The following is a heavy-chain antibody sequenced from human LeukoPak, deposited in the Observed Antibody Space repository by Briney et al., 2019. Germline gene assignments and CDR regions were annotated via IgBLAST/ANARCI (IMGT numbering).Heavy chain of an antibody. Sequence: SETLSLTCTVSGGSISSYYWSWIRQPPGKGLGWVGYIYYSGYTNYNPSLKSRVTISVDTSKNQFSLKLRSVTAADTAVYYCARETSQKGAHYMDVWGKGTTVTISS. D-gene: IGHD3-16*01. J-gene: IGHJ6*03. V-gene: IGHV4-59*01. CDR1: GGSISSYY. CDR2: IYYSGYT. CDR3: ARETSQKGAHYMDV.